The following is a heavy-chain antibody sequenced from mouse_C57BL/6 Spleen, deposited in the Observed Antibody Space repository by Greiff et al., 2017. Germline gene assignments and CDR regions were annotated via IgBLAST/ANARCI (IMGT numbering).Heavy chain of an antibody. CDR1: GYTFTDYY. D-gene: IGHD1-1*01. Sequence: QVQLKESGAELVGPGASVKLSCKASGYTFTDYYINWVKQRPGQGLEWIARIYPGSGNTYYNEKFKGKANLTAAKSSSTAYMQLSNLTSEDSAVYVGARSRKCDGSSYWDFDGWGTGTTVTVSS. J-gene: IGHJ1*03. CDR3: ARSRKCDGSSYWDFDG. CDR2: IYPGSGNT. V-gene: IGHV1-76*01.